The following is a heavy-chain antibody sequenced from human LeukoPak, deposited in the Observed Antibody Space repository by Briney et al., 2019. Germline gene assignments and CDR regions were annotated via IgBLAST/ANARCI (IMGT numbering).Heavy chain of an antibody. J-gene: IGHJ6*02. CDR3: ARGRTYYYDTSGYYPSIYYGMDV. D-gene: IGHD3-22*01. CDR2: INHGEST. Sequence: PSETLSLTCTVSGGSISSYYWSWIRQPPGKGLEWIGEINHGESTNYNPSLKSRATLSVDTSKNQFSLKLTSVTAADTAVYYCARGRTYYYDTSGYYPSIYYGMDVWGQGTTVIVSS. CDR1: GGSISSYY. V-gene: IGHV4-34*01.